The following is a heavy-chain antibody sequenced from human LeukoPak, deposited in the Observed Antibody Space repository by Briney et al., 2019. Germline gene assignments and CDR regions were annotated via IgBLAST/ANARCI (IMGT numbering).Heavy chain of an antibody. CDR3: AREQSGTRGWYTVDY. CDR1: GFSFSAYA. V-gene: IGHV3-23*01. J-gene: IGHJ4*02. D-gene: IGHD6-19*01. CDR2: IRGNSERT. Sequence: GGSLRLSCVASGFSFSAYAITWVRQLPGEGMEWVSAIRGNSERTYYADSVRGRFTISRDNSKDTSYLQISSLRVEDTAVYYCAREQSGTRGWYTVDYWGQGTLVAVSS.